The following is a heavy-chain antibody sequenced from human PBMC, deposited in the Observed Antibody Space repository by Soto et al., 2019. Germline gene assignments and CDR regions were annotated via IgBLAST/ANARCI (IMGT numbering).Heavy chain of an antibody. V-gene: IGHV4-59*08. CDR1: GGSISSYY. D-gene: IGHD2-2*01. CDR2: IYYSGST. J-gene: IGHJ5*02. CDR3: ARLAGCSSTSCLPGWFDP. Sequence: QVQLQESGPGLVKPSETLSLTCTVSGGSISSYYWSWIRQPPGKGLEWIGYIYYSGSTNYNPSLKSRDTISVDTYKNQFSLKLSSVTAADTAVYYCARLAGCSSTSCLPGWFDPWGQGTLVTVSS.